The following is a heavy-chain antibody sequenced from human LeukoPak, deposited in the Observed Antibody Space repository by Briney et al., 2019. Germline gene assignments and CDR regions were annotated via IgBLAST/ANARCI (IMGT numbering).Heavy chain of an antibody. CDR1: GXTFSSYS. CDR3: ARAGGDGYNPNTY. Sequence: PGGSLRLSCAASGXTFSSYSMNWVRQAPGKGLEWVSSISSSSSYIYYADSVKGRFTISRDNAKNSLYLQMNSLRAEDTAVYYCARAGGDGYNPNTYWGQGTLVTVSS. D-gene: IGHD5-24*01. V-gene: IGHV3-21*01. CDR2: ISSSSSYI. J-gene: IGHJ4*02.